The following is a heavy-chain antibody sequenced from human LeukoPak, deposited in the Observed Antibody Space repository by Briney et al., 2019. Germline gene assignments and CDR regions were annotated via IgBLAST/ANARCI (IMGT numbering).Heavy chain of an antibody. CDR2: INWSGGST. J-gene: IGHJ3*02. CDR1: GFAFDEHG. CDR3: ARDSFTGYAFDM. D-gene: IGHD5-12*01. Sequence: PGGSLRLSCTASGFAFDEHGVSWVRQAPGKGLEWVSGINWSGGSTGYADPLRGRFTISRDDAKNTLYLQMNSLRPEDTAVYYCARDSFTGYAFDMWGQGTMVTVSS. V-gene: IGHV3-20*04.